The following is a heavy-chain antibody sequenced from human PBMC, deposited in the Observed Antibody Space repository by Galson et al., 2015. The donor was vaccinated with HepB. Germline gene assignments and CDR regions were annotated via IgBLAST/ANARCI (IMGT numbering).Heavy chain of an antibody. V-gene: IGHV7-4-1*04. CDR3: DFWSGYYPHYYYYGMDV. CDR2: INTNTGNL. D-gene: IGHD3-3*01. Sequence: SVKVSCKASGYTFTSYAISWVRQAHGQGLEEMGWINTNTGNLTYAQGFTGRFVFSMDTSVSMAYLHISSLKAEDTCTLCFDFWSGYYPHYYYYGMDVWGQGTTVTVSS. J-gene: IGHJ6*02. CDR1: GYTFTSYA.